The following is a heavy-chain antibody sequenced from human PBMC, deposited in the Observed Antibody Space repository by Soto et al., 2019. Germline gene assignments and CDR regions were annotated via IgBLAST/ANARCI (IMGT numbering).Heavy chain of an antibody. CDR3: AKVTLEQWLVPDAFDI. D-gene: IGHD6-19*01. Sequence: GGSLRLSCAASGFTFSSYAMSWVRQAPGKGLEWVSAISGSGGSTYYADSVKGRFTISRDNSKNTLYLQMNSLRAEDTAVYYCAKVTLEQWLVPDAFDIWGQGTMVTVSS. CDR1: GFTFSSYA. CDR2: ISGSGGST. J-gene: IGHJ3*02. V-gene: IGHV3-23*01.